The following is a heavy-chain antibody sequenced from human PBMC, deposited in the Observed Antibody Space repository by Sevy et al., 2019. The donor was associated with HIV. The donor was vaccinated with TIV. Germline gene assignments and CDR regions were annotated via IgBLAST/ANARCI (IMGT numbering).Heavy chain of an antibody. Sequence: GGSLRLSCAASEITFSDHGMNWVRQTPGKGLEWISYISGTGTIYYTDSVKGRFAISRDNGKKLLYLQMNSLRADDTAVYYCAKSVRGTWDAFDIWGQGTMVTVSS. V-gene: IGHV3-48*01. J-gene: IGHJ3*02. CDR1: EITFSDHG. D-gene: IGHD6-19*01. CDR3: AKSVRGTWDAFDI. CDR2: ISGTGTI.